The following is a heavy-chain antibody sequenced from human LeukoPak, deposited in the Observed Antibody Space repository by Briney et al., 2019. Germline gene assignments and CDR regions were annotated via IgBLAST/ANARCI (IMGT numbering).Heavy chain of an antibody. CDR2: ISGSGGST. J-gene: IGHJ4*02. Sequence: GGSLRLSGAASGFTFSSYAMSGVRKAPGKGREWGSAISGSGGSTYYADSVKGRFTISRDNSKNTLYLQMNSLRAEDTAVYYCAKDPRYSYGFDYWGQGTLVTVSS. CDR3: AKDPRYSYGFDY. CDR1: GFTFSSYA. V-gene: IGHV3-23*01. D-gene: IGHD5-18*01.